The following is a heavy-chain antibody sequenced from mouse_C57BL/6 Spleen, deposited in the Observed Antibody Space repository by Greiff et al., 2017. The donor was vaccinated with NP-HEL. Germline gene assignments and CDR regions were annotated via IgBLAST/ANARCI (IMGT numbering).Heavy chain of an antibody. CDR1: GYTFTDYY. CDR2: IYPGSGNT. D-gene: IGHD2-5*01. J-gene: IGHJ3*01. Sequence: VQLQQSGAELVRPGASVKLSCKASGYTFTDYYINWVKQRPGQGLEWIARIYPGSGNTYYNEKFKGKATLTAEKSSSTAYMQLSSLTSEDSAVYFCARDYSNYEGFAYWGQGTLVTVSA. V-gene: IGHV1-76*01. CDR3: ARDYSNYEGFAY.